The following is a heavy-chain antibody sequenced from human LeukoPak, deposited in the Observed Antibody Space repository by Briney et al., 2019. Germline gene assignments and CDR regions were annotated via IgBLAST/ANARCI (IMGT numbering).Heavy chain of an antibody. CDR1: GGTFSSYA. Sequence: ASVKVSCKASGGTFSSYAISWVRQAPGQGLEWMGGIIPIFGTANYAQKFQGRVTITADESTSTAYMELSSLRSEDTAVYYCARVKGAYYYGSGSSHYFDYWGQGTLVTVSS. CDR3: ARVKGAYYYGSGSSHYFDY. V-gene: IGHV1-69*13. CDR2: IIPIFGTA. D-gene: IGHD3-10*01. J-gene: IGHJ4*02.